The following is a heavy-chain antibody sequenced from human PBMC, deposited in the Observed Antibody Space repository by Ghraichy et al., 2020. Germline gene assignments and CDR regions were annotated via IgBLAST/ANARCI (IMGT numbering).Heavy chain of an antibody. CDR1: GGSVGNSRYY. CDR2: IFYSGTT. D-gene: IGHD3-9*01. Sequence: SETLSLTCNVSGGSVGNSRYYWGWVRQPPGKGLEWIGKIFYSGTTFYKPSLKSRVTMSVDRANNQISLTLSSVTAADTAVFYGVRQPFDYRGYMDVWGKGTTVTVSS. CDR3: VRQPFDYRGYMDV. J-gene: IGHJ6*03. V-gene: IGHV4-39*01.